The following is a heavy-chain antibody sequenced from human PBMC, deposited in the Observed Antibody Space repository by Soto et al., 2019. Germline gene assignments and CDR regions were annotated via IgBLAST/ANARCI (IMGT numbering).Heavy chain of an antibody. Sequence: WGSLRLSCAASGFIFTDYSMTWIRQAPRKGLQWVSYISNDDETTHYADTCKGRSSASRYNAKKGLFLQRSGLRFDDTAVYSSARAAHRREGYRFHSWGRRPMGTVAS. D-gene: IGHD5-18*01. CDR2: ISNDDETT. CDR1: GFIFTDYS. V-gene: IGHV3-11*01. J-gene: IGHJ1*01. CDR3: ARAAHRREGYRFHS.